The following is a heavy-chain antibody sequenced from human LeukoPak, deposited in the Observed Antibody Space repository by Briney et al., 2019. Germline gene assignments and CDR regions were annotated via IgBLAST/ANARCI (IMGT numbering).Heavy chain of an antibody. J-gene: IGHJ4*02. CDR3: ARVLGGTTSNFDF. V-gene: IGHV3-74*01. CDR2: INSDGSNR. CDR1: GFTFSSYW. Sequence: PGGSLRLSCTASGFTFSSYWMHWVRQAPGKGLVWVSRINSDGSNRSYADSVKGRFSISRDNAKRKLYLQMNSLRAEDTAVYYCARVLGGTTSNFDFWGQGTLVTVSS. D-gene: IGHD1-26*01.